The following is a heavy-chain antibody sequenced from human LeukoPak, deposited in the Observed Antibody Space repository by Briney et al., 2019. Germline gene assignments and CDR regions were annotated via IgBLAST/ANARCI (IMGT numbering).Heavy chain of an antibody. D-gene: IGHD3-22*01. CDR3: ARVQPAYYYDSSGHLDY. V-gene: IGHV3-11*01. CDR2: ISSSGSTI. Sequence: GSLRLSCAASGFTFSYYYMSWIRQASGKGLEGVSYISSSGSTIYYADSVKGRFTISRDNAKNSLYLQMNSLRAEDTAVYYCARVQPAYYYDSSGHLDYWGQGTLVTVSS. CDR1: GFTFSYYY. J-gene: IGHJ4*02.